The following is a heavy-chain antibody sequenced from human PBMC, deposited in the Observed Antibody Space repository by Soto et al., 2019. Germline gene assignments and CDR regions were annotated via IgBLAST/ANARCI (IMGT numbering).Heavy chain of an antibody. D-gene: IGHD3-9*01. J-gene: IGHJ3*02. CDR1: GYTFTSYG. CDR2: ISAYNGNT. V-gene: IGHV1-18*01. Sequence: QVQLVQSGAEVKKPGASVKVSCKASGYTFTSYGISWVRQAPGQGLEWMGWISAYNGNTNYAQKLQGRVTMTTDTSTSPAYMGPRGLRSDDTAVYYCARGAHYDILTGYPNDAFDIWGQGTMVTVSS. CDR3: ARGAHYDILTGYPNDAFDI.